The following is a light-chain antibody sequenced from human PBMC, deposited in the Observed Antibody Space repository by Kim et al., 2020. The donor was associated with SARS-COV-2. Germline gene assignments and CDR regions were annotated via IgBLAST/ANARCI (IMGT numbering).Light chain of an antibody. V-gene: IGKV3-20*01. Sequence: SPVGEAALSCRATQNVISSYLAWYQQKPGQAPRLLIYDASSSATGIPARFSGSGSGTDFTLTIIRLQPEDFAMYYCQQYGSSSTAFGQGTKVEIK. CDR3: QQYGSSSTA. CDR1: QNVISSY. J-gene: IGKJ1*01. CDR2: DAS.